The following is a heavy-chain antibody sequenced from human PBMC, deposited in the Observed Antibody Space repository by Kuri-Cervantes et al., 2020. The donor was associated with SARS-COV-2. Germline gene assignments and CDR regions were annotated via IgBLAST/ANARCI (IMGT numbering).Heavy chain of an antibody. CDR1: GITFSSYG. Sequence: GGSLRLSCAASGITFSSYGMSWVRQAPGKGLEWVSAITDDGGSTYHADSVKGRFTISRDNSKTTLFLQMNSLRAEDTAVYHCVKGSAASRPYYFDSWGQGTLVTVSS. V-gene: IGHV3-23*01. J-gene: IGHJ4*02. D-gene: IGHD3-10*01. CDR2: ITDDGGST. CDR3: VKGSAASRPYYFDS.